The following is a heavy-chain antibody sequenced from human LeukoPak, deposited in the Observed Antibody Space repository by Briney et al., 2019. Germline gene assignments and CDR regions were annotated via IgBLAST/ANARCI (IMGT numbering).Heavy chain of an antibody. J-gene: IGHJ4*02. CDR2: ISGSGGST. D-gene: IGHD6-13*01. CDR1: GFTFSSYA. V-gene: IGHV3-23*01. CDR3: AKVDDRAIAAALPCFDY. Sequence: QTGGSLRLSCAASGFTFSSYAMSWVRQAPGKGLEWVSAISGSGGSTYCADSVKGRFTISRDNSKNTLYLQMNSLRAEDTAVYYCAKVDDRAIAAALPCFDYWGQGTLVTVSS.